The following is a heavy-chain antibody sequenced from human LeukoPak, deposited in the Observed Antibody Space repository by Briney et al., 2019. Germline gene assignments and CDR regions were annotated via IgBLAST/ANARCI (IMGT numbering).Heavy chain of an antibody. CDR3: TRAVAAADFSPGY. D-gene: IGHD6-13*01. CDR1: GFTFSSYS. J-gene: IGHJ4*02. CDR2: ISASSSHI. Sequence: GGSLRLSCVTSGFTFSSYSMNWVRQAPGKGLEWVSCISASSSHIYYADSVKGRFTISRDNAEDSVYLQMNSLRVEDTAVYYCTRAVAAADFSPGYWGQGTLVTVSS. V-gene: IGHV3-21*01.